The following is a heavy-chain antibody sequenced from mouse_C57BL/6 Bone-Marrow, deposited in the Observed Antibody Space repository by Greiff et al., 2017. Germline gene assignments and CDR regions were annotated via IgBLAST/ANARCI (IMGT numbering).Heavy chain of an antibody. Sequence: EVQVVESGPSLVRPSQTLSLTCTVTGFSINSDCYWIWIRQFPGNKLEYIGYTFYSGITYYNPSLESRTYITRDTSKNQFSLKLSSVTTEDTATYYCARDDGYYGYFDVWGTGTTVTVSS. V-gene: IGHV3-3*01. D-gene: IGHD2-3*01. CDR3: ARDDGYYGYFDV. CDR1: GFSINSDCY. CDR2: TFYSGIT. J-gene: IGHJ1*03.